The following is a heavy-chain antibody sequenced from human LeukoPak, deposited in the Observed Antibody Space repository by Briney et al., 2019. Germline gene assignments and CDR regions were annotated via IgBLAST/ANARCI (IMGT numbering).Heavy chain of an antibody. CDR1: GFTLSSYS. Sequence: GGSLRLSCEASGFTLSSYSMNWVRQAPGKGLEWVSYITGSIISYADSVKGRFTISRDNAKNSLYLQMNSLRAEDTAVYYCASEFRYSYGYPLDYWGQGTLVTVSS. J-gene: IGHJ4*02. V-gene: IGHV3-48*01. D-gene: IGHD5-18*01. CDR2: ITGSII. CDR3: ASEFRYSYGYPLDY.